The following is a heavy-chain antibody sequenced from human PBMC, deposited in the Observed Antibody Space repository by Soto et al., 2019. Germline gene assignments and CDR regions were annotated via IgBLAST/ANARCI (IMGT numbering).Heavy chain of an antibody. V-gene: IGHV4-31*03. J-gene: IGHJ5*02. CDR2: IYYSGYT. Sequence: QMQLQESGPGLVKPSQTLSLTCNVSGGSISSGGYYWSWIRQHPGKGLEWIGYIYYSGYTYYNPSHKSRVTISVDTSKNQFSLKFSSVTAADTALYYCATTFHRHCGAACPNHWGQGTLVTVSS. D-gene: IGHD2-21*02. CDR3: ATTFHRHCGAACPNH. CDR1: GGSISSGGYY.